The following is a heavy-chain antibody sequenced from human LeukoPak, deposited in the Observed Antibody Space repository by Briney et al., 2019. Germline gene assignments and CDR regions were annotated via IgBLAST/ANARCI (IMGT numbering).Heavy chain of an antibody. CDR3: ARDDQLQLWNNPPDY. Sequence: PGGSLRLSCAASGFTFDDYGMSWVRQAPGKGLEWVSGINWNGGSTGYADSVKGRFTISRDNAKNSLYLQMNSLRAEDTAVYYCARDDQLQLWNNPPDYWGQGTLVTVSS. V-gene: IGHV3-20*04. CDR2: INWNGGST. CDR1: GFTFDDYG. J-gene: IGHJ4*02. D-gene: IGHD5-18*01.